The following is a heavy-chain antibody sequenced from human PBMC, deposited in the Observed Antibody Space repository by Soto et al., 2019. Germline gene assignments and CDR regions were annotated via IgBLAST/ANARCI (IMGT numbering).Heavy chain of an antibody. CDR3: ASQQLVHYYYGMDV. D-gene: IGHD6-13*01. V-gene: IGHV4-39*02. CDR2: IYYSGST. Sequence: QLQLQESGPGLVKPSETLSLTCTVSGGSISSSSYYWGWIRQPPGKGLEWIGSIYYSGSTYYNPSLKSRVPISVDTSKNHFSLQLSSVTAADTAVYYCASQQLVHYYYGMDVWGQGTTVTVSS. CDR1: GGSISSSSYY. J-gene: IGHJ6*02.